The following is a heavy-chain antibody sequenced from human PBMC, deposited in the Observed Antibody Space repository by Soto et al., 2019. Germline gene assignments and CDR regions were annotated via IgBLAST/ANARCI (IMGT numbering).Heavy chain of an antibody. J-gene: IGHJ6*02. CDR3: ATYSSGWHYTTADYYYYYGMDV. D-gene: IGHD6-19*01. CDR1: GFTFSSYS. CDR2: ISSSSSTI. Sequence: PGGSLRLSCAASGFTFSSYSMNRVRQAPGKGLEWVSYISSSSSTIYYADSVKGRFTISRDNAKNSLYLQMNSLRDEDTAVYYCATYSSGWHYTTADYYYYYGMDVWGQGTTVTVSS. V-gene: IGHV3-48*02.